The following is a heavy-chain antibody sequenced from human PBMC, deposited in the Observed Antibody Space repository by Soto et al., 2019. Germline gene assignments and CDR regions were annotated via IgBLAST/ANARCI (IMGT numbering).Heavy chain of an antibody. Sequence: GGSLRLSCAASGSTFSSYAMSWVRQAPGKGLEWVSAISGSGGSTYYADSVKGRFTISRDNSKNTLYLQMNSLRAEDTAVYYCAKGIRYSSSSRGFLDHGWGQGTLVTVSS. D-gene: IGHD6-6*01. CDR3: AKGIRYSSSSRGFLDHG. CDR1: GSTFSSYA. V-gene: IGHV3-23*01. J-gene: IGHJ4*02. CDR2: ISGSGGST.